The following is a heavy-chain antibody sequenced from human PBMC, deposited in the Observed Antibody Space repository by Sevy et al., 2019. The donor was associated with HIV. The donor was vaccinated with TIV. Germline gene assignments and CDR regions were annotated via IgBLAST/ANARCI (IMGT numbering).Heavy chain of an antibody. Sequence: YLRLSCTASGFTFGDYAMSWFRQAPGKGLEWVGFIRSNAYGGTTEYAATVKGRFTISRDDSKSIAYLQMNSLKTEDTAVYYCTRMTTVTTPFDPWGQGTLVTVSS. CDR1: GFTFGDYA. J-gene: IGHJ5*02. CDR3: TRMTTVTTPFDP. V-gene: IGHV3-49*03. CDR2: IRSNAYGGTT. D-gene: IGHD4-4*01.